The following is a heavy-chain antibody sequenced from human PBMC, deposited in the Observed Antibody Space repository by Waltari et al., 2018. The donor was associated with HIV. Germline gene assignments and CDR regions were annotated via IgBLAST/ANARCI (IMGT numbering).Heavy chain of an antibody. Sequence: QVQLHESGPRLVEPSETVSLTCGISGGSIHSGDYYWSWIRPPPGKGLEWIGYIYHSGTTYYNPSLESRVTLSFDRSNYQFSLQLTSVTAADTAVYFCARGNCTSSTCWGMDVWGQGTTVTVSS. V-gene: IGHV4-30-4*01. CDR3: ARGNCTSSTCWGMDV. D-gene: IGHD2-8*01. CDR1: GGSIHSGDYY. J-gene: IGHJ6*02. CDR2: IYHSGTT.